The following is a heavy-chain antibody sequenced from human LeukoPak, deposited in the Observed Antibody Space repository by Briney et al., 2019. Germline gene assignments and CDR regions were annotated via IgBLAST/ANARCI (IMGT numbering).Heavy chain of an antibody. J-gene: IGHJ4*02. CDR3: ARSASPWLAFDY. CDR2: IYDSGNI. V-gene: IGHV4-59*01. D-gene: IGHD6-19*01. CDR1: GGSISGWY. Sequence: SETLSLTCTVSGGSISGWYWSWIRQPPGKGLQWIGNIYDSGNINYNPPLKSRVTMSMDASKNQISLNLSSVTAADTAIYYCARSASPWLAFDYWGQGTLVTVSS.